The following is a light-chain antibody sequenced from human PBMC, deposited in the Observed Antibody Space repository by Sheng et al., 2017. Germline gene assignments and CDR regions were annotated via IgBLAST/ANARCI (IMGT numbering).Light chain of an antibody. Sequence: IVLTQSPGTLSLSPGERATLSCRASQSVTSGYLAWYQQKPGQAPRLLIYGASSRATGIPDRFSGSGSGTDFTLTISSLEPEDVAVYYCQQRNSWPITFGQGTRLVIK. CDR3: QQRNSWPIT. V-gene: IGKV3D-20*02. CDR1: QSVTSGY. J-gene: IGKJ5*01. CDR2: GAS.